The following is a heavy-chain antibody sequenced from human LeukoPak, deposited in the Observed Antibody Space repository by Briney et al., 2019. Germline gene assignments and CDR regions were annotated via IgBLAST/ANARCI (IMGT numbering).Heavy chain of an antibody. CDR2: ISRGSDHI. CDR1: GFTFSSYA. CDR3: AKGSRGSGSSSYGDY. V-gene: IGHV3-21*01. J-gene: IGHJ4*02. D-gene: IGHD3-10*01. Sequence: GGSLRLSCAASGFTFSSYAMNWVRQAPGKGLEWVSSISRGSDHIFYADSMKGRFTISRDNAKNSLYLQMNSLGAEDTAVYYCAKGSRGSGSSSYGDYWGQGTLVTVSS.